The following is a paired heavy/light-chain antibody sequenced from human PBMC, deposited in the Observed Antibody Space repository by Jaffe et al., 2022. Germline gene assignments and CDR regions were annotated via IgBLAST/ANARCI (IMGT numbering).Light chain of an antibody. Sequence: EIVLTQSPGTLSLSPGERATLSCRASQSVSSSYLAWYQQKPGQAPRLLIYGASSRATGIPDRFSGSGSGTDFTLTISRLEPEDFAVYYCQQYGSTTWTFGQGTKVEIK. J-gene: IGKJ1*01. CDR2: GAS. V-gene: IGKV3-20*01. CDR3: QQYGSTTWT. CDR1: QSVSSSY.
Heavy chain of an antibody. CDR3: ARAGVGRITIFGVGTYNWFDP. CDR2: IYYSGST. Sequence: QLQLQESGPGLVKPSETLSLTCTVSGGSISSSSYYWGWIRQPPGKGLEWIGSIYYSGSTYYNPSLKSRVTISVDTSKNQFSLKLSSVTAADTAVYYCARAGVGRITIFGVGTYNWFDPWGQGTLVTVSS. CDR1: GGSISSSSYY. D-gene: IGHD3-3*01. J-gene: IGHJ5*02. V-gene: IGHV4-39*01.